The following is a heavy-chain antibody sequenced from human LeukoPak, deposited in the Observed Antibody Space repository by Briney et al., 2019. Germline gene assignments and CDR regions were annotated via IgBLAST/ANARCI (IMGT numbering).Heavy chain of an antibody. CDR2: INHSGST. J-gene: IGHJ4*02. Sequence: PSETLSLTCAVYGGSFSDYFWSWIRQPPGKGLEWIGEINHSGSTNYNPSLKSRVAISVDTSKNQFSLKLSSVTAADTAVYYCARGRGAAAAGKYYFDYWGQGTLVTVSS. D-gene: IGHD6-13*01. CDR3: ARGRGAAAAGKYYFDY. V-gene: IGHV4-34*01. CDR1: GGSFSDYF.